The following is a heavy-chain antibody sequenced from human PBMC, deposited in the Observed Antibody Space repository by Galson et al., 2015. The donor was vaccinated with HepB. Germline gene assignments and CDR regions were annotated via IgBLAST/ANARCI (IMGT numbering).Heavy chain of an antibody. Sequence: SLRLSCAASVLTFGDYAVSWFRQAPGKGLEWVGFIRTKVYGGTTEYAASVKGRFTISRDDSKNIVYLQMNSLKTADTAVYYCSPYYYDTSGYYYFASWGQGTLLTVSS. J-gene: IGHJ4*02. CDR3: SPYYYDTSGYYYFAS. CDR2: IRTKVYGGTT. CDR1: VLTFGDYA. D-gene: IGHD3-22*01. V-gene: IGHV3-49*03.